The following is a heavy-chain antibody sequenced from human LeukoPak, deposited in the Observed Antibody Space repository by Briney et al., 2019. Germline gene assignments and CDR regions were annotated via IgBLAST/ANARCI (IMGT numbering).Heavy chain of an antibody. V-gene: IGHV4-39*07. CDR3: ARDYYYDSTGYLFDY. CDR1: GGSISSGPYY. D-gene: IGHD3-22*01. J-gene: IGHJ4*02. CDR2: IYYSGTT. Sequence: SETLSLTCTVSGGSISSGPYYWGWIRQPPGMGLEWIGSIYYSGTTYYNPSLKSQVTISVDTSKNQFSLKLSSVTAADTAVYYCARDYYYDSTGYLFDYWGQGTLVTVSS.